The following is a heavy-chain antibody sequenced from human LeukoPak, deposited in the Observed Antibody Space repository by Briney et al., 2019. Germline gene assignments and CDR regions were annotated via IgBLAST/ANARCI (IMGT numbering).Heavy chain of an antibody. J-gene: IGHJ6*02. V-gene: IGHV4-31*02. Sequence: LRLSCAASGFTFSSYSMNWIRQHPGKGLEWIGYIYYSGSTYYNPSLKSRVTISVDTSKNQFSLKLSSVTAADTAVYYCARDQTHGMDVWGQGTTVTVSS. CDR2: IYYSGST. CDR1: GFTFSSYS. CDR3: ARDQTHGMDV.